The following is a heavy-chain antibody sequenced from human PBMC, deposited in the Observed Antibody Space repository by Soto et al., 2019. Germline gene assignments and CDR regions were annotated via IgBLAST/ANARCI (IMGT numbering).Heavy chain of an antibody. CDR1: GGSISSYY. J-gene: IGHJ4*02. Sequence: PSETLSLTCTVSGGSISSYYWSWIRQPPGKGLEWIGYIYYSGSTNYNPSLKSRVTISVDTSKNQFSLKLSSVTAADTAVYYCARVDYYGSGSYYLFDYWGQGTLVTVSS. V-gene: IGHV4-59*01. CDR2: IYYSGST. D-gene: IGHD3-10*01. CDR3: ARVDYYGSGSYYLFDY.